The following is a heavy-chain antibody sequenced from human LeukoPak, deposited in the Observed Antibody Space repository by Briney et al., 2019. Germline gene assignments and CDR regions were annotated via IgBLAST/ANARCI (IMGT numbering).Heavy chain of an antibody. D-gene: IGHD6-13*01. J-gene: IGHJ4*02. CDR3: TTGLKRIAAAGTSDY. CDR1: GFTFGDYA. Sequence: GRSLRLSCTASGFTFGDYAMSWVRQAPGKGLEWVGFIRSKAYGGTTEYAASVKGRFTISRDDSKSIAYLQMNSLNTEDTAVYYCTTGLKRIAAAGTSDYWGQGTLVTVSS. V-gene: IGHV3-49*04. CDR2: IRSKAYGGTT.